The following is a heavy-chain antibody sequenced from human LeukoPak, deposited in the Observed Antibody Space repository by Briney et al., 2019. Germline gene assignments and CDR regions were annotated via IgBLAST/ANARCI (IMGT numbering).Heavy chain of an antibody. V-gene: IGHV4-59*08. CDR1: SGSMSTYH. J-gene: IGHJ4*02. CDR2: IYYRGSA. Sequence: PSETLSLTCTVSSGSMSTYHWSWIRQPPGKGLEWIGYIYYRGSANYDPSLKSRVTILVDTSKNQFSLRLSSVTAADTAVYYCARSYYYDGSGYYPFDYWGQGTLVTVSS. D-gene: IGHD3-22*01. CDR3: ARSYYYDGSGYYPFDY.